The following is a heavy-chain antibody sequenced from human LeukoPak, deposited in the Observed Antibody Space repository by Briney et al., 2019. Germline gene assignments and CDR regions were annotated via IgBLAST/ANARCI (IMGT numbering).Heavy chain of an antibody. J-gene: IGHJ5*02. V-gene: IGHV4-59*01. CDR2: IYYSGIT. CDR3: ARVSTPPYYDFWSGPLNWFDP. D-gene: IGHD3-3*01. Sequence: SETLSLTCTVSGGSISSYYWSWIRQPPGKGLEWIGYIYYSGITNYNPSLKSRVTISVDTSKNQFSLKLSSVTAADTAVYYCARVSTPPYYDFWSGPLNWFDPWGQGTLVTVSS. CDR1: GGSISSYY.